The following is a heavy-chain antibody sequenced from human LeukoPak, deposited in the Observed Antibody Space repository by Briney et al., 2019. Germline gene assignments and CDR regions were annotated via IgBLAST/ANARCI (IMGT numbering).Heavy chain of an antibody. CDR2: IRYDGSNK. CDR1: GFTFSSYG. CDR3: ARGRGNIVVVATTVSPYFDY. V-gene: IGHV3-30*02. J-gene: IGHJ4*02. Sequence: GGSLRLSCAASGFTFSSYGMHWVRQAPGKGLEWVAFIRYDGSNKYYADSVKGRFTISRDNSKNTLYLQMNSLRAEDTAVYYCARGRGNIVVVATTVSPYFDYWGQGILVTVSS. D-gene: IGHD2-15*01.